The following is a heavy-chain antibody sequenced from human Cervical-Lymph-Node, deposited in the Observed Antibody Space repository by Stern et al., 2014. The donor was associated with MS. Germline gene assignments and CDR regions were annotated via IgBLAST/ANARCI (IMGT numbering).Heavy chain of an antibody. CDR2: INTITGNP. J-gene: IGHJ4*02. D-gene: IGHD2-2*02. Sequence: VQLVESGSELQKPGASVKLSCRASGYTFNSYGMNWVRQAPGQGLEWLAWINTITGNPTYAQGFTGRFVISLDTSVNTAYLQISRLKAEDSAVYYCARESCTSTTCYSLFDYWGQGTLVTVSS. CDR3: ARESCTSTTCYSLFDY. V-gene: IGHV7-4-1*02. CDR1: GYTFNSYG.